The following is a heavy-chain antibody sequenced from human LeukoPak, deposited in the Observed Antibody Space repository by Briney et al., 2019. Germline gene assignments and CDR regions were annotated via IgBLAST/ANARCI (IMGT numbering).Heavy chain of an antibody. CDR2: IYYSGST. V-gene: IGHV4-39*07. CDR1: GGSISSGSYY. Sequence: PSQTLSLTCTVSGGSISSGSYYWGWIRQPPGKGLEWIGNIYYSGSTYYNPSLKSRVTISVDTSKNHFSLKLRSVTAADTAVYYCARENTASHGAFDYWGQGTLVTVSS. CDR3: ARENTASHGAFDY. J-gene: IGHJ4*02. D-gene: IGHD1-26*01.